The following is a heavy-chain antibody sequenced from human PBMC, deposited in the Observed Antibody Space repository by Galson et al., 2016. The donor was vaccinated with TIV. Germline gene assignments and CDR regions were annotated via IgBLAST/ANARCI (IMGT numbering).Heavy chain of an antibody. Sequence: LSLTCTVSGDSMRSYYWSWVRQPPGKGLEWIGHVFHNGNADYSPSLKSRVSISLDRSKNQFSLRLTSLTAADTAVYYCARDKSDFDTVDYFYYYMDVWGKGTVVTVSS. V-gene: IGHV4-59*01. CDR3: ARDKSDFDTVDYFYYYMDV. CDR2: VFHNGNA. J-gene: IGHJ6*03. CDR1: GDSMRSYY. D-gene: IGHD2-21*02.